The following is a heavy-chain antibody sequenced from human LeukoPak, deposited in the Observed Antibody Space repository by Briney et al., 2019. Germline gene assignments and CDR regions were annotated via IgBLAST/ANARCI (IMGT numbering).Heavy chain of an antibody. V-gene: IGHV3-48*02. CDR3: ARGYSDSSGYPDF. D-gene: IGHD3-22*01. CDR2: ISTSSSAI. CDR1: GFTFSNYW. J-gene: IGHJ4*02. Sequence: GGSLRLSCAASGFTFSNYWMTWVRQAPGKGLEWVSFISTSSSAIYYTDSVKGRFTISRDNAKNSLYLQMNSLRDEDTAVYYCARGYSDSSGYPDFWGQGTLVTVSS.